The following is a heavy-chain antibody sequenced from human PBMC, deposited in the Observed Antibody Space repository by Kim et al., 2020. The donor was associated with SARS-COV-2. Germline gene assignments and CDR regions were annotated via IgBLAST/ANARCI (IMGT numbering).Heavy chain of an antibody. CDR2: IIGTGDAT. Sequence: GGSLRLSCEASGFIFRIYAMSWVRQAPGKGLEWVSGIIGTGDATDYADSVKGRFTISRDNSKNTLYFQMNNLRAEDTAVYYCTRDFGRELGGRGYWGQGTLVTVSS. CDR3: TRDFGRELGGRGY. V-gene: IGHV3-23*01. CDR1: GFIFRIYA. J-gene: IGHJ4*02. D-gene: IGHD3-3*01.